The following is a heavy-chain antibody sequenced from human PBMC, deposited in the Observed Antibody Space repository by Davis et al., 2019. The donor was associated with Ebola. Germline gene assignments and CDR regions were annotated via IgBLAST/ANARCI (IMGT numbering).Heavy chain of an antibody. CDR3: ARGLDIGSWIIDS. V-gene: IGHV1-46*01. CDR2: INPSGGST. Sequence: ASVTVSCKASGYTFTSHYMHWVRQAPGQGLEWKGIINPSGGSTSYAQKFQGRVTLTRDSSASTAYMELSSLRSEDTAVYYCARGLDIGSWIIDSWGQGTLVTVSS. CDR1: GYTFTSHY. J-gene: IGHJ4*02. D-gene: IGHD6-13*01.